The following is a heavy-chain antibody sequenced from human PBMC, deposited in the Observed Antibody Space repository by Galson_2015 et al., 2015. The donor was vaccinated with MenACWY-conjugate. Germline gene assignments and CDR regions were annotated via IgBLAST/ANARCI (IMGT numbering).Heavy chain of an antibody. D-gene: IGHD4-23*01. V-gene: IGHV4-39*07. CDR1: GASISSSYHY. CDR3: ARINDGGRHDY. Sequence: TLSLTCSVSGASISSSYHYWGWVRQPPGKGLEWVGSMFYSGSTDYNPSLKSRVTISPGTSQNQFSLRLTSVTTADTAIYYCARINDGGRHDYWGQGARVTVSS. J-gene: IGHJ4*02. CDR2: MFYSGST.